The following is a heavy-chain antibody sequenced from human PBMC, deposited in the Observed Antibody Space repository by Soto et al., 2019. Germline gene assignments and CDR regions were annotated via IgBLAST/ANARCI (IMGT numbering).Heavy chain of an antibody. Sequence: ASVKVSCKASGYTFTSYYMHWVRQAPGQGLEWMGIINPSGGSTSYAQKFQGRVTMTRDTSTSTVYMELSSLRSEDTAVYYCAREGYCSGGSCYPTPPDYWGQGTLVTVSS. V-gene: IGHV1-46*03. CDR2: INPSGGST. CDR3: AREGYCSGGSCYPTPPDY. CDR1: GYTFTSYY. J-gene: IGHJ4*02. D-gene: IGHD2-15*01.